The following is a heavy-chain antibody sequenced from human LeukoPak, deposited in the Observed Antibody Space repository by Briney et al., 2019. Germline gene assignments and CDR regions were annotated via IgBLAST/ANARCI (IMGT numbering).Heavy chain of an antibody. D-gene: IGHD2-21*01. Sequence: GGSLRLSCAASGFTFSSYAMSWVRQAPGKGLEWVSAISGSGGSTYYADSVKGRFTISRDNSKNTLYMQMNSLRAEDTAVYYCAKFLPTHIVVANYYFDYWGQGTLVTVSS. CDR1: GFTFSSYA. CDR2: ISGSGGST. CDR3: AKFLPTHIVVANYYFDY. J-gene: IGHJ4*02. V-gene: IGHV3-23*01.